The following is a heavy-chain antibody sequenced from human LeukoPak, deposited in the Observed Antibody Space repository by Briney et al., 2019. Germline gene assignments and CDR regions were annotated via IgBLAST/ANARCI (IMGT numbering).Heavy chain of an antibody. CDR3: ARLERHWFDP. V-gene: IGHV4-59*08. Sequence: SETLSLTCTVSGGSISSYYWSWIRQPPGKGLEWIGYICYSGSTNYNPSLKSRVTISVDTSKNQFSLKLSSVTAADTAVYYCARLERHWFDPWGQGTLVTVSS. CDR2: ICYSGST. J-gene: IGHJ5*02. D-gene: IGHD5-24*01. CDR1: GGSISSYY.